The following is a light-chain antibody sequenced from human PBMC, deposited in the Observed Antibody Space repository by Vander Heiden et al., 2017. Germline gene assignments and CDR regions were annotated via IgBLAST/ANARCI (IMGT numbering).Light chain of an antibody. J-gene: IGKJ4*01. CDR2: AAS. CDR1: QSIKTD. Sequence: EIVMTQSPATLSVSPGERATLSCRASQSIKTDLAWYQQKPGQAPRLVMFAASNRATGISDRFSGSGSGAEFTLTIDSLQSEDFAVYYCQQDKMWPLTFGGGTKVDIK. V-gene: IGKV3D-15*01. CDR3: QQDKMWPLT.